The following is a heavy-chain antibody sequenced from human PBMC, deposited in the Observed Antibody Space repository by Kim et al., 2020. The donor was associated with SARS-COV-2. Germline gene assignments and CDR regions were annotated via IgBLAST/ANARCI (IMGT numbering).Heavy chain of an antibody. Sequence: GGSLRLSCAASGFSLRIYDMHWVRQVQGKGLEWVSAVGTGGDTYYPDSAKGRFTISRENVKNSLFLQMNNVRAGDTAVYFCARVNVDLTDYYPYFDLWGQGTVVTVSS. CDR1: GFSLRIYD. V-gene: IGHV3-13*01. CDR2: VGTGGDT. CDR3: ARVNVDLTDYYPYFDL. J-gene: IGHJ4*02. D-gene: IGHD3-10*01.